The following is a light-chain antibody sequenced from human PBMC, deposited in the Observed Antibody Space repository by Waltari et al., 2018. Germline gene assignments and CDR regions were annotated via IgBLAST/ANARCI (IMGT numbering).Light chain of an antibody. CDR2: LGS. Sequence: DIVMTQSPLSLPVTPGEAASISCRSNQSLPPSDGNTYLDWYRQRPGQSPQLLIYLGSNRASGVPDRFSGSGSGTDFTLKISRVEADDVGIYYCMQGLQSPTFGGGTKVEIK. J-gene: IGKJ4*01. CDR3: MQGLQSPT. V-gene: IGKV2-28*01. CDR1: QSLPPSDGNTY.